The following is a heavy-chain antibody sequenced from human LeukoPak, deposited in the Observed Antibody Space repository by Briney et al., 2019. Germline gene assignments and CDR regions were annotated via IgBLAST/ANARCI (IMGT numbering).Heavy chain of an antibody. V-gene: IGHV1-46*01. CDR3: AREGAAYCGGDCYSPAWFDP. CDR1: GYTFTSYY. J-gene: IGHJ5*02. D-gene: IGHD2-21*02. Sequence: ASVKVSCKASGYTFTSYYMHWVRQAPGQGLEWMGIINPSGGSTSYAQKFQGRVTMTRDTSTSTVYMELSSLRSEGTAVYYCAREGAAYCGGDCYSPAWFDPWGQGTLVTVSS. CDR2: INPSGGST.